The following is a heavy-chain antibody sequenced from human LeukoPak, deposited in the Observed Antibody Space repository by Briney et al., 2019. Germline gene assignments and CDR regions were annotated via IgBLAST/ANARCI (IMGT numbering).Heavy chain of an antibody. CDR1: GGTFSSYA. V-gene: IGHV1-69*06. CDR3: AGMRKYYYDSSGYLYYFDY. D-gene: IGHD3-22*01. CDR2: IIPIFGTA. J-gene: IGHJ4*02. Sequence: SVKVSCKASGGTFSSYAISWVRQAPGQGLEWMGGIIPIFGTANYAQKFQGRVTITADKSTSTAYMELSSLRSEDTAVYYCAGMRKYYYDSSGYLYYFDYWGQGTLVTVSS.